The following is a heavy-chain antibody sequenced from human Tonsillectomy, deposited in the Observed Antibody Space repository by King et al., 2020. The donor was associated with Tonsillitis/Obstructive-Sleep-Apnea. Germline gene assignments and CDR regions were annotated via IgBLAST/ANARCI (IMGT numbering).Heavy chain of an antibody. Sequence: VQLQQWGAGLLKPSETLSLTCAVYGGSFSGYYWSWIRQPPGKGLEWIGEINHSGSTNYNPSLKSRVTISVDTSKNTFSLKLSSVTAAVTAGYYCARVTGYCSGGSCLNWFDPWGQGTLVTVSS. CDR1: GGSFSGYY. D-gene: IGHD2-15*01. J-gene: IGHJ5*02. CDR3: ARVTGYCSGGSCLNWFDP. CDR2: INHSGST. V-gene: IGHV4-34*01.